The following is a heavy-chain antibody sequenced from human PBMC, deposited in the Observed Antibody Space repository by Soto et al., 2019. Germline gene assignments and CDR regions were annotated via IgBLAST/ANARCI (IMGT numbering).Heavy chain of an antibody. CDR1: GYSFTSYW. CDR2: IDPSDSYT. D-gene: IGHD5-18*01. CDR3: ARGEYSSRAFDI. J-gene: IGHJ3*02. V-gene: IGHV5-10-1*01. Sequence: GECLKISCKGSGYSFTSYWISWGRQMPGKGLEWMGRIDPSDSYTNYSPSFQGHVTISADKSISTAYLQWSSLKASDTAMYYCARGEYSSRAFDIWGQGTMVTVSS.